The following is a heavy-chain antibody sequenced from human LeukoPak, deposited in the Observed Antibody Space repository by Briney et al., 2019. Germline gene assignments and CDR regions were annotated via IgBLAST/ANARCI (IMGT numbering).Heavy chain of an antibody. CDR1: GGSISTEYFW. J-gene: IGHJ4*02. Sequence: SETLSLTCDVSGGSISTEYFWWGWLRQPPGKGLEWIGIIFHTGKTHDNPSLKSRVSMSVDTSNNQFSLRLSAVTAADTAVYYCARQMGVGVWALDYWGRGTLVTVSS. V-gene: IGHV4-39*01. CDR3: ARQMGVGVWALDY. CDR2: IFHTGKT. D-gene: IGHD3-16*01.